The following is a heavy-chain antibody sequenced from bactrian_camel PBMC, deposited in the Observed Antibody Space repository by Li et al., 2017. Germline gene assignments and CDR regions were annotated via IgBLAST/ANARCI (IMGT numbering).Heavy chain of an antibody. CDR3: AADWASTAATMALGVVSGSVY. Sequence: VQLVESGGGSVQAGGSLRLSCTASGFTFDEHDMGWYRQAPGNECELASTIRRDGATYYADSVKGRFTISRDNTKNTLYLQMTSLTPEDTAIYYCAADWASTAATMALGVVSGSVYWAQGTQVTVS. CDR1: GFTFDEHD. J-gene: IGHJ4*01. V-gene: IGHV3S55*01. D-gene: IGHD4*01. CDR2: IRRDGAT.